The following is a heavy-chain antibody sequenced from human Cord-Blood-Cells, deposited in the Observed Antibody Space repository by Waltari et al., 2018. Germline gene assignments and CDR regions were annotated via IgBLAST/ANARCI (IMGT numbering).Heavy chain of an antibody. CDR2: IIPIFGTA. CDR3: ARDSGIAARRRYAFDI. D-gene: IGHD6-6*01. V-gene: IGHV1-69*01. J-gene: IGHJ3*02. Sequence: QVQLVQSGAEGKKPGSSVKVSCKYSGDTFSSYAISWVRQATGKGLEWSGGIIPIFGTATYDQKYQGRVTITPDESTSTAYMELSSLRSEDTAVYYCARDSGIAARRRYAFDIWGQGTMVTVSS. CDR1: GDTFSSYA.